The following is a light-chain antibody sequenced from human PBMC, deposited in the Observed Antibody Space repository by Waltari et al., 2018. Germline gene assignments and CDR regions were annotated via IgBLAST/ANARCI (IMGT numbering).Light chain of an antibody. CDR3: QQYYNALWT. J-gene: IGKJ1*01. CDR2: WAS. Sequence: DIVMTQSPDSLAVSLGERATINCKYSQSVLYDSNNKNFLAWYQQKPGQPPKLLISWASTREYGVPDRFSGSGSGTDFTLTISSLQAEDVAVYYCQQYYNALWTFGQGTKVEIK. V-gene: IGKV4-1*01. CDR1: QSVLYDSNNKNF.